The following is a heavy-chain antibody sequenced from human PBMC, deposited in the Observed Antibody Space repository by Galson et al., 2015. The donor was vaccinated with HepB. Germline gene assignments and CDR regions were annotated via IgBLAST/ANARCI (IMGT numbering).Heavy chain of an antibody. CDR3: ARRAEYYYDSSGPRHFDY. J-gene: IGHJ4*02. Sequence: SVKVSCKASGYTFTSDGISWVRQAPGQGLEWMGWISAYNGNTNYAQKLQGRVTMTTDTSTSTAYMELRSLRSDDTAVYYCARRAEYYYDSSGPRHFDYWGQGTLVTVSS. CDR1: GYTFTSDG. V-gene: IGHV1-18*01. D-gene: IGHD3-22*01. CDR2: ISAYNGNT.